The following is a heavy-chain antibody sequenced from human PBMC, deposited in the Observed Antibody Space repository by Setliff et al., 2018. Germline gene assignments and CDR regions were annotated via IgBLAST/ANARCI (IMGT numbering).Heavy chain of an antibody. J-gene: IGHJ4*02. D-gene: IGHD3-16*02. Sequence: PSETLSLTCAVYGGSFSGYYWSWIRQPTGKGLEWIGRIYTSGSTNYNPSLKSRVTISVDTSKNQFSLKLSSVTAADTAVYYCARDNNPGYRGYWGRFDYWGQGTLVTVSS. CDR1: GGSFSGYY. CDR3: ARDNNPGYRGYWGRFDY. CDR2: IYTSGST. V-gene: IGHV4-4*07.